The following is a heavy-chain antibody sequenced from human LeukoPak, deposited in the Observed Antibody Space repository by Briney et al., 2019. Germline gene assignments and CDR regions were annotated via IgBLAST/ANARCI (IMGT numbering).Heavy chain of an antibody. J-gene: IGHJ4*02. CDR3: ARDTTGYSYGYLDY. CDR2: IYYSGST. CDR1: GGSVSSGSYY. Sequence: SQTLSLTCTVSGGSVSSGSYYWSWIRQPPGKGLEWIGYIYYSGSTNYNPSLKSRVTISVDTSKNQFSLKLSSVTAADTAVYYCARDTTGYSYGYLDYWGQGTLVTVSS. D-gene: IGHD5-18*01. V-gene: IGHV4-61*01.